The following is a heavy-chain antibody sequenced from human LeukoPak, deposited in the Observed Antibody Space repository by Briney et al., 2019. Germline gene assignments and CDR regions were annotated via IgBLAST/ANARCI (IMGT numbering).Heavy chain of an antibody. D-gene: IGHD3-9*01. Sequence: PGESLKISCKGSGYSFTSYWIGWVRQMPGKGLEWMGITYPGDFDTRYSPSFQGQVTISADKSISTAYLQWSSLKASDTAMYYCARPSYYDILTGYYSDAFDIWGQGTMVTVSS. CDR3: ARPSYYDILTGYYSDAFDI. CDR1: GYSFTSYW. CDR2: TYPGDFDT. J-gene: IGHJ3*02. V-gene: IGHV5-51*01.